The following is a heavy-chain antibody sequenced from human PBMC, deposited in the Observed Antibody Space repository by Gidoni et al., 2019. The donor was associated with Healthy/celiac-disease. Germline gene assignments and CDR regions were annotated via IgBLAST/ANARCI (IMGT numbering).Heavy chain of an antibody. CDR1: GFTFDDYT. CDR2: ISWDGGST. D-gene: IGHD3-16*01. CDR3: AKDLGGYYGMDV. J-gene: IGHJ6*02. V-gene: IGHV3-43*01. Sequence: EVQLVESGGVVVQPGGSLRLSFAASGFTFDDYTMHWVRQAPGKGLEWVSLISWDGGSTYYADSVKGRFTIPRDNSKNSLYLQMNSLRTEDTALYYCAKDLGGYYGMDVWGQGTTVTVSS.